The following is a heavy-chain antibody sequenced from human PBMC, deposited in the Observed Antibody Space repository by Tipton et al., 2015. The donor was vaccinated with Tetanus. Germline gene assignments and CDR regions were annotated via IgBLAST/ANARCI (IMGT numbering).Heavy chain of an antibody. V-gene: IGHV5-51*01. CDR3: ARMYSTSSPFDH. J-gene: IGHJ4*02. D-gene: IGHD6-6*01. CDR2: ILPDDSDT. Sequence: QLVQSGADVKKPGESLKISCKASGYSFTSHWIGWVRQMPGKGLERMGMILPDDSDTRYSPSFQGHVTFSVDKSTSTVYLQWSSLKASDTAMYFCARMYSTSSPFDHWGQGALVAVSS. CDR1: GYSFTSHW.